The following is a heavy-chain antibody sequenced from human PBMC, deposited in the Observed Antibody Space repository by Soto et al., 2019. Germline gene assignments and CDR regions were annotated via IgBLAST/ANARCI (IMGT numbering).Heavy chain of an antibody. J-gene: IGHJ5*02. V-gene: IGHV1-18*01. Sequence: XSVKLSGRASGSSFTNYDINWVRQAPFQGLEWMGWISAYNGDTNYAQKLRGRVTMTTDTSRSTAYMELRSLRSDDTAVYYCARSGLPDPVVVVGHTPFDPWGQGALVTVA. CDR1: GSSFTNYD. D-gene: IGHD2-15*01. CDR3: ARSGLPDPVVVVGHTPFDP. CDR2: ISAYNGDT.